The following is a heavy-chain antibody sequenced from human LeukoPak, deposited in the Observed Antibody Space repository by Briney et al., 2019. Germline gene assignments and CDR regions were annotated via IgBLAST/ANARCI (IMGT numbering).Heavy chain of an antibody. V-gene: IGHV3-15*01. D-gene: IGHD6-6*01. J-gene: IGHJ4*02. CDR3: TTSIAARPWYDY. Sequence: GGSLRLSCAASGFTFSNAWMSWVRQAPGKGLEWVGRIKSKTDGGTTDYAAPVKGRFTISRDDSKNTLYLQMNSLKIEDTAVYYCTTSIAARPWYDYWGPGTLVTVSS. CDR2: IKSKTDGGTT. CDR1: GFTFSNAW.